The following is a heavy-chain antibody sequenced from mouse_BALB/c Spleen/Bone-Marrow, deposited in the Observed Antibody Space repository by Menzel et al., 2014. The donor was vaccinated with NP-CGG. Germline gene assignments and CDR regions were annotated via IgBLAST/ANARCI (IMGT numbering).Heavy chain of an antibody. V-gene: IGHV5-2*01. J-gene: IGHJ3*01. CDR1: EYEFPSHD. CDR3: ARRGDYDWFAY. D-gene: IGHD2-4*01. Sequence: DVHLVESGGGLVQPGESLKLSCESNEYEFPSHDMSWVRKTPEKRLELVAAINSDGGSTYYPDTMERRLNISRDKTKKALYLQMSSLRSEDTALYYCARRGDYDWFAYWGQGTQVTVSA. CDR2: INSDGGST.